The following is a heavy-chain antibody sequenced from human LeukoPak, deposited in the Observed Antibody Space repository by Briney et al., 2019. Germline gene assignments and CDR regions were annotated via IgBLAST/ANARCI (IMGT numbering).Heavy chain of an antibody. CDR1: GGSFSGYY. CDR2: INHSGST. V-gene: IGHV4-34*01. Sequence: PSETLSLTCAVYGGSFSGYYWSWIRQPPGKGLEWIGEINHSGSTNYNPSLKSRVTISVDTSKNQFSLKLSSVTAADTAVYYCVRKLFTTYYYYMDVWGKGTTVTVSS. D-gene: IGHD3-3*01. CDR3: VRKLFTTYYYYMDV. J-gene: IGHJ6*03.